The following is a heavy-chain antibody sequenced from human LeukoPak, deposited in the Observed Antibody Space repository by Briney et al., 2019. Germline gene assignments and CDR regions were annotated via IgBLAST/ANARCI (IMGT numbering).Heavy chain of an antibody. Sequence: SETLSLTCTVSGGSISSSPYYWGWIRQAPGKGLEWIGNIYYSGSTFYNPSLKSRVTISVDTSKNQFSLKLSSVTAADTAVYYCARVGVLDWFDPWGQGTPVTVSS. D-gene: IGHD1-26*01. J-gene: IGHJ5*02. CDR3: ARVGVLDWFDP. V-gene: IGHV4-39*01. CDR1: GGSISSSPYY. CDR2: IYYSGST.